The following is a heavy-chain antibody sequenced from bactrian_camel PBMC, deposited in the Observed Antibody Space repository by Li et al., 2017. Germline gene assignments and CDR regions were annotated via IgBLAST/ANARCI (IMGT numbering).Heavy chain of an antibody. V-gene: IGHV3S6*01. CDR2: IYFGGTNT. Sequence: HVQLVESGGGSVQAGGSLTLACVAPEFTCSSNCMTWFRQAPGKEREGVASIYFGGTNTYYADSVEGRFTISQDTAKNTIYLRMNSLKPDDTAMYYCAADRDCWTWSAAREYQYWGQGTQVTVS. CDR3: AADRDCWTWSAAREYQY. J-gene: IGHJ4*01. CDR1: EFTCSSNC. D-gene: IGHD4*01.